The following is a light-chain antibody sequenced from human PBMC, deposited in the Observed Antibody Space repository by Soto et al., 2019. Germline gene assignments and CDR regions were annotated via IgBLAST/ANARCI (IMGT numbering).Light chain of an antibody. CDR1: SSDVGGYNY. Sequence: QSALTQPASVSGSPGQSITISCTGTSSDVGGYNYVSWYQQHPGKAPKLLIYEVTYRPSGISDRFSGSKSGNTASLTISGLQAEDEADYYCSSYTSANTLGYVFGTGTKLTVL. V-gene: IGLV2-14*01. J-gene: IGLJ1*01. CDR3: SSYTSANTLGYV. CDR2: EVT.